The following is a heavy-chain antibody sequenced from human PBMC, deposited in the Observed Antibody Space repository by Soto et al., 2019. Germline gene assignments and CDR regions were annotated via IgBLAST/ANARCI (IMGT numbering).Heavy chain of an antibody. D-gene: IGHD2-2*03. CDR3: AKMGIGMFSHKHHFDH. V-gene: IGHV3-23*01. Sequence: VQLLDSGGDLAQPGGSLRLSCTASGFTFSSFGMAWVRQAPGKGLEWVSAISGSGDSSYYADSVKDRFTISRDNPTNTLYLQMNNLRAEDTAVYYCAKMGIGMFSHKHHFDHWGQGTQVTVSS. J-gene: IGHJ4*02. CDR2: ISGSGDSS. CDR1: GFTFSSFG.